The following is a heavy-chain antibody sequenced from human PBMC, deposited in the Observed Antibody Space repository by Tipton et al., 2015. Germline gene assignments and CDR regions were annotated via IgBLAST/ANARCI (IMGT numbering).Heavy chain of an antibody. CDR3: ARGYSGSYLPFDY. CDR1: GDSVSSNSAA. D-gene: IGHD1-26*01. V-gene: IGHV6-1*01. Sequence: LRLSCAISGDSVSSNSAAWNWIRQSPSRGLEWLGNTYYRSKWYDDYAVSVKSRITINPDTSKNQFSLQLNSVTPEDTAVYYCARGYSGSYLPFDYWGQGTLVTVSS. J-gene: IGHJ4*02. CDR2: TYYRSKWYD.